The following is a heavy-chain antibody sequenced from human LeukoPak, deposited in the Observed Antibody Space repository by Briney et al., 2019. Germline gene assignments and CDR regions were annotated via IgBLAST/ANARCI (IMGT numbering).Heavy chain of an antibody. Sequence: ASVKVSCKASGYTFTSYYMHWVRQAPGQGLEWMGIINPSGGSTSYAQKFQGRVTMTRDTSTGTVYMELSSLRSEDTAVYYCARDSPLELIDYWGQGTLVTVSS. CDR1: GYTFTSYY. CDR3: ARDSPLELIDY. CDR2: INPSGGST. V-gene: IGHV1-46*01. D-gene: IGHD1-7*01. J-gene: IGHJ4*02.